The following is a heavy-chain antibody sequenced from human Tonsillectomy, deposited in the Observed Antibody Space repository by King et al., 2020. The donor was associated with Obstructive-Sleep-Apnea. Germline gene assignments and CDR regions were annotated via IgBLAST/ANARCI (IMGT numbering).Heavy chain of an antibody. Sequence: VQLQESGPGLVKPSETLSLTCAVSSYSISRGYYWGWIRQPPGKGLEWIGSIYRSGSTYYSPSLNSRVTISVDTSKNQFSLKLSSVTAADTAVYYCASHQNYYESSGSSRRVEYFPHWGQGTLVTVSS. CDR1: SYSISRGYY. CDR2: IYRSGST. D-gene: IGHD3-22*01. J-gene: IGHJ1*01. V-gene: IGHV4-38-2*01. CDR3: ASHQNYYESSGSSRRVEYFPH.